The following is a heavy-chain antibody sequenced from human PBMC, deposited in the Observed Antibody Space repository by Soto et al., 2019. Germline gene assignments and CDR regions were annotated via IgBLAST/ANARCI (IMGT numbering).Heavy chain of an antibody. V-gene: IGHV4-31*03. Sequence: QVQLQESGPGLVKPSQTLSLTCTVSGGSISSGGYYWSWIRQHPGKGLEWIGSIYYSGSTYYNPSLKTRVTRSVDTSKNQFALKLSSVTAADTAVYYCAASCVGCGGFNYYGVDVWGQGTTVTVSS. D-gene: IGHD3-16*01. J-gene: IGHJ6*02. CDR2: IYYSGST. CDR3: AASCVGCGGFNYYGVDV. CDR1: GGSISSGGYY.